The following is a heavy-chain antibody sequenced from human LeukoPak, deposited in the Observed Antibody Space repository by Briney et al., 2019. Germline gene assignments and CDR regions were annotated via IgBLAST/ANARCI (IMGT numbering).Heavy chain of an antibody. CDR1: GDSLTTRFYF. CDR3: ARHSKIVLATGWFDP. J-gene: IGHJ5*02. Sequence: PSYTLSLTCSVPGDSLTTRFYFWGWVRQPPGKALEWIGSIYYTGTTYYNPSLKNRVIISEDTSKNQFYLQMTSVTAADTALYFCARHSKIVLATGWFDPWGQGVLVTVSS. CDR2: IYYTGTT. V-gene: IGHV4-39*01. D-gene: IGHD3-16*02.